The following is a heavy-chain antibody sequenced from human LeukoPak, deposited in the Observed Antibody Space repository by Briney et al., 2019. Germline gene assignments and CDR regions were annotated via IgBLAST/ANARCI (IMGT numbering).Heavy chain of an antibody. Sequence: PGGSLRLSCAASGFTVSSNYMSCVRHAPGKALEWVSVIYSGGSTYYADSVKGRFTISRDNSKNTLYLQMNSLRAEDTAVYYCARAKGSGSYLDWGQGTLVTVSS. CDR1: GFTVSSNY. V-gene: IGHV3-66*01. D-gene: IGHD3-10*01. CDR2: IYSGGST. CDR3: ARAKGSGSYLD. J-gene: IGHJ4*02.